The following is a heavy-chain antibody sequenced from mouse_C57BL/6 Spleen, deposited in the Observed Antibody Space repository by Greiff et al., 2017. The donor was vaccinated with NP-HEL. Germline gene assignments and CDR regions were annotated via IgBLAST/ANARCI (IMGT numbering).Heavy chain of an antibody. D-gene: IGHD2-1*01. V-gene: IGHV1-15*01. J-gene: IGHJ2*01. CDR3: TRSIYYGNYKDY. CDR1: GYTFTDYE. CDR2: IDPETGGT. Sequence: VQLQQSGAELVRPGASVTLSCKASGYTFTDYEMHWVKQTPVHGLEWIGAIDPETGGTAYNQKFKGKAILTADKSSSTAYMELRSLTSDDSAVYYCTRSIYYGNYKDYWGQGTTLTVSS.